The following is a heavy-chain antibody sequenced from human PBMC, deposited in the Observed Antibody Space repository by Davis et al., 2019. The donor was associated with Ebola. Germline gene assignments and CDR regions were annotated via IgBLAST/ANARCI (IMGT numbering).Heavy chain of an antibody. D-gene: IGHD3-9*01. CDR2: IKQDGSKK. CDR1: GFTLSSYW. J-gene: IGHJ3*01. Sequence: PGGSLRLSCAASGFTLSSYWMNWVRQGPGKGLEWVANIKQDGSKKNYVDSVKDRFTISRDNAKNSLFLQMNDLRADDTAVYYCATELTGNAFDVWGRGTMVTVSS. V-gene: IGHV3-7*03. CDR3: ATELTGNAFDV.